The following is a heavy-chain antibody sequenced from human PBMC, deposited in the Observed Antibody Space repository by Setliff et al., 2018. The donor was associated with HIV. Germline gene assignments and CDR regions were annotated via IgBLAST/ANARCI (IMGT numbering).Heavy chain of an antibody. V-gene: IGHV4-39*01. CDR3: ARQGNIVVVTSFDY. CDR1: GGSISSSRYY. CDR2: IYFSGNT. Sequence: SETLSLTCTVSGGSISSSRYYWGWIRQPPGKGLEWIASIYFSGNTRYNPSLKSRVTISVDTSKNQFSLKLRSVTASDTAVYYCARQGNIVVVTSFDYWGQGTLVTVPS. D-gene: IGHD2-21*02. J-gene: IGHJ4*02.